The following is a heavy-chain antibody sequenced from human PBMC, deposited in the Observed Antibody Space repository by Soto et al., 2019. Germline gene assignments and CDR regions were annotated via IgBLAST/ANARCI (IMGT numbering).Heavy chain of an antibody. Sequence: GGSLRLSCAASGFTFSSYGMHWVRQAPGKGLEWVAVIWYDGSNKYYADSVKGRFTISRDNSKNTLYLQMNSLRAEDTAVYYCARDEVRFLEWFDAFDIWGQGTMVTVSS. D-gene: IGHD3-3*01. CDR3: ARDEVRFLEWFDAFDI. V-gene: IGHV3-33*01. CDR1: GFTFSSYG. CDR2: IWYDGSNK. J-gene: IGHJ3*02.